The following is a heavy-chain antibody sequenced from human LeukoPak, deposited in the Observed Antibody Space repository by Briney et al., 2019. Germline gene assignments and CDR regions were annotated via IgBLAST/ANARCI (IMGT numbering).Heavy chain of an antibody. CDR2: ISAHSDRT. V-gene: IGHV3-23*01. J-gene: IGHJ1*01. Sequence: GGSLRLSCAASGFTFYNYAMNWVRQAPGKGLEWVSAISAHSDRTYYADSVKGRFTISRDNSHNTVSLQMNSLSAADTAVYFCAKGHGDCYPAEYIQQWGQGTLVTVSS. CDR1: GFTFYNYA. D-gene: IGHD2-21*02. CDR3: AKGHGDCYPAEYIQQ.